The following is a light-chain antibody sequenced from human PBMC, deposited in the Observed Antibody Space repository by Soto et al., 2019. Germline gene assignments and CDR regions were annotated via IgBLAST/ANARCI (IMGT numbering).Light chain of an antibody. CDR2: NAS. V-gene: IGKV3-20*01. J-gene: IGKJ1*01. Sequence: ESVFTQSPCTLSLSPGERATLSCRASQSVSSNHLAWYQQKPGRAPRLLIYNASNRATGIPDRFSGSGSGTEFTLTISSLQPDDFATYYCQQYNSYSRTFGQGTKVDIK. CDR1: QSVSSNH. CDR3: QQYNSYSRT.